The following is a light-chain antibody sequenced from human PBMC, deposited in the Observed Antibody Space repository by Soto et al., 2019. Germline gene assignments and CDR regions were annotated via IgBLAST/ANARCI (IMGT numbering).Light chain of an antibody. Sequence: AIRMTQSPSSFSASTGDRVTITCRASQDISSYLAWYQQKPGKAPKLLIYAASTLQSGVPSRFSGSGSGTDFTLTISCLQSEDFATYYCQQYYSYSFTFGGGTKVEIK. CDR2: AAS. V-gene: IGKV1-8*01. CDR1: QDISSY. CDR3: QQYYSYSFT. J-gene: IGKJ4*01.